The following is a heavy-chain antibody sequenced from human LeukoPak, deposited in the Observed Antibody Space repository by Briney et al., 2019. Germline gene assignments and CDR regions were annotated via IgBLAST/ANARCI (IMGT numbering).Heavy chain of an antibody. V-gene: IGHV1-69*13. J-gene: IGHJ4*02. CDR1: GGTFSSYA. Sequence: SVKVSCKASGGTFSSYAISWVRQAPGQGLEWMGGIIPIFGTANYAQKFQGRVTITADESTSTAYMELSSLRSEDTAVYYCARPSKYSSGWYYFDYWGQGTLVTVSS. D-gene: IGHD6-19*01. CDR3: ARPSKYSSGWYYFDY. CDR2: IIPIFGTA.